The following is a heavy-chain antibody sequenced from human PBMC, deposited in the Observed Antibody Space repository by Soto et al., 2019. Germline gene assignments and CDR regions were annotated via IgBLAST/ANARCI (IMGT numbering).Heavy chain of an antibody. CDR2: INSDGSST. D-gene: IGHD3-22*01. CDR3: ARDPYDSSGYYYVAFDY. J-gene: IGHJ4*02. V-gene: IGHV3-74*01. CDR1: GFTFSSYW. Sequence: EVQLVESGAGLVQPGGSLRLSCAASGFTFSSYWMHWVRQAPGKGLVWVSRINSDGSSTSYADSVKGRFTISRDNAKNTLYLQMNSLRAEDTAVYYCARDPYDSSGYYYVAFDYWGQGTLVTVSS.